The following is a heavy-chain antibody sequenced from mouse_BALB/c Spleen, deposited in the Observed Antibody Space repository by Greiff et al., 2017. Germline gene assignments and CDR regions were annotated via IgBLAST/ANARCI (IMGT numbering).Heavy chain of an antibody. D-gene: IGHD1-1*01. CDR1: GFNIKDYY. V-gene: IGHV14-1*02. CDR3: ARSPYGSSYYWYLDV. Sequence: VQLQQSGAELVRPGALVKLSCKASGFNIKDYYMHWVKQRPEQGLEWIGWIDPENGNTIYDPKFQGKASITADTSSNTAYLQLSSLTSEDTAVYYCARSPYGSSYYWYLDVWGAGTTVTVSS. CDR2: IDPENGNT. J-gene: IGHJ1*01.